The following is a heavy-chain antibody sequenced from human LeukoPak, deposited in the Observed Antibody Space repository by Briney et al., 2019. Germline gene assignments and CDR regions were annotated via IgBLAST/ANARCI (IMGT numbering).Heavy chain of an antibody. CDR3: ARGYYDLLTGHVVTYYFDY. Sequence: GASVKVSCKASGYTFTSYDINWVRQATGQGLEWMGWMNPNSGNTGYAQKFQGRVTMTRNTSISTAYMELSSLRSEDTAVYYCARGYYDLLTGHVVTYYFDYWGQGTLVTVSS. CDR1: GYTFTSYD. CDR2: MNPNSGNT. D-gene: IGHD3-9*01. V-gene: IGHV1-8*01. J-gene: IGHJ4*02.